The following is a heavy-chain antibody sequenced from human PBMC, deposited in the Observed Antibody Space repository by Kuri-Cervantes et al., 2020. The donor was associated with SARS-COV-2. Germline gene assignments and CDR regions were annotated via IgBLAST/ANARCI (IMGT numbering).Heavy chain of an antibody. CDR2: IKQDGSEK. CDR3: ARDFNPLDY. J-gene: IGHJ4*02. CDR1: GFTFSESY. Sequence: GGSLRLSCEASGFTFSESYMSWVRQAPGKGLEWVANIKQDGSEKYYVDSVKGRFTISRDNATNSLYLQMNSLRVEDTAVYYCARDFNPLDYWGQGTLVTVSS. V-gene: IGHV3-7*01.